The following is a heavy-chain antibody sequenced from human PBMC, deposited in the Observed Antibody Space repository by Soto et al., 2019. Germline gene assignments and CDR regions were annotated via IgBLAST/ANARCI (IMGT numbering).Heavy chain of an antibody. V-gene: IGHV4-4*07. J-gene: IGHJ4*02. CDR3: ARDCQRDFSNSWNYHSYIDF. Sequence: SETLSLTCTVSGGSISSDYCCWIRQPAGKGLEWIGRIYTSGSTNYNYYLTSQVTMSIDTSKTQNYLTLSSVTAAATAVYFYARDCQRDFSNSWNYHSYIDFWGPGTLVTVSS. CDR1: GGSISSDY. CDR2: IYTSGST. D-gene: IGHD1-7*01.